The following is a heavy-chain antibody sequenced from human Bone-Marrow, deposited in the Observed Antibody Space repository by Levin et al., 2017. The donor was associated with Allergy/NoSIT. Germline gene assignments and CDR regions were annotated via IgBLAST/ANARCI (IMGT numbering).Heavy chain of an antibody. Sequence: ASVKVSCKASGYTFTSYDINWVRQATGQGLEWMGWMNPNSGNTGYAQKFQGRVTMTRNTSISTAYMELSSLRSEDTAVYYCARGARSPFIVVVVAATPRRMDVWGQGTTVTVSS. V-gene: IGHV1-8*01. J-gene: IGHJ6*02. CDR1: GYTFTSYD. CDR2: MNPNSGNT. CDR3: ARGARSPFIVVVVAATPRRMDV. D-gene: IGHD2-15*01.